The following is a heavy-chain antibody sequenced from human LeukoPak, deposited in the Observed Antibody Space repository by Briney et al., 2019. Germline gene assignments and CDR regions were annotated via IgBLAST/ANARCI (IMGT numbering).Heavy chain of an antibody. Sequence: ASVKVSCKASVYTFTDYDINWVRQATGQGLEWMGWMNTNSGNTGYAQKFQGRVTMTRDTSISTAYMELSSLRSDDTAVYYCARVTESIDYWSQGTLVTVSS. V-gene: IGHV1-8*01. J-gene: IGHJ4*02. CDR3: ARVTESIDY. CDR1: VYTFTDYD. CDR2: MNTNSGNT. D-gene: IGHD2-21*01.